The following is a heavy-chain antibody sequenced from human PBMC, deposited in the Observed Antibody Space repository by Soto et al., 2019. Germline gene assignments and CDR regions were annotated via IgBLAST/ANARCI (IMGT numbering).Heavy chain of an antibody. Sequence: QVQLQESGPGLVKPSETLSLTCTVSGGSISSYYWSWIRQPPGKGLEWIGYIYYSGSTNYNPSLKSRVTISVDTSKNQFSLKLSSVTAADTAVYYGARVGYSGYDFLYWGQGTLVTVSS. CDR3: ARVGYSGYDFLY. V-gene: IGHV4-59*13. J-gene: IGHJ4*02. CDR2: IYYSGST. D-gene: IGHD5-12*01. CDR1: GGSISSYY.